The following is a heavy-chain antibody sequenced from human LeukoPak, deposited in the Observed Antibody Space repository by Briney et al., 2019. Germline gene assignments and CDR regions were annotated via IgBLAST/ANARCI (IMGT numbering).Heavy chain of an antibody. CDR3: ARGVYIAAAQYGY. CDR2: IYYSGTT. CDR1: GGSMSSYY. D-gene: IGHD6-13*01. J-gene: IGHJ4*02. V-gene: IGHV4-59*01. Sequence: SETLSLTCTVSGGSMSSYYWSWIRQLPGKGLEWIGYIYYSGTTNYNPSLKSRVTISVDTSKNQFSLKLRSVTAADTAVYYCARGVYIAAAQYGYWGQGTLVTVSS.